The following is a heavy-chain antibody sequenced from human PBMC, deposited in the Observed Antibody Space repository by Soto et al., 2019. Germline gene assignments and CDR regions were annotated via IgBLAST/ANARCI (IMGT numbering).Heavy chain of an antibody. J-gene: IGHJ4*02. Sequence: KESGPTLVKPTQTLTLTCTFSGFSLSTNGVGVGWIRQPPGKALEWLVLIYWDDDKRYSPSLRNRLTITKDTSNNQVVLTLTNLDPADTATYYCAHRSLSSGTYWDGGYFDYWGQGMLVTVSS. CDR2: IYWDDDK. CDR1: GFSLSTNGVG. CDR3: AHRSLSSGTYWDGGYFDY. D-gene: IGHD1-26*01. V-gene: IGHV2-5*02.